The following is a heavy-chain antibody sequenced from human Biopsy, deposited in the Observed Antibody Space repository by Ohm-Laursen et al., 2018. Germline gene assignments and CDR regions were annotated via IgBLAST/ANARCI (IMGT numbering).Heavy chain of an antibody. CDR2: IYTSGST. J-gene: IGHJ3*02. V-gene: IGHV4-4*07. CDR1: GGSISSYY. CDR3: ARGTGKYYVYGAFDI. D-gene: IGHD3/OR15-3a*01. Sequence: GTLSLTCTVSGGSISSYYWNWIRQPAGKGLEWIGRIYTSGSTNFNPSLKSRVTMSIDTSKNQFSLRLSSVTAADTAVYYCARGTGKYYVYGAFDIWGQGTMVTVSS.